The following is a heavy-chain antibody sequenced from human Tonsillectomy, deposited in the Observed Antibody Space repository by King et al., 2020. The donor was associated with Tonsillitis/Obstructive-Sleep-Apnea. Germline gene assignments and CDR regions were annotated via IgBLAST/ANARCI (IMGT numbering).Heavy chain of an antibody. D-gene: IGHD6-19*01. Sequence: VQLVESGGGVVQPGRSLRLSCAASGFTFSSYGMHWVRQAPSKGLEWVAVIWYDGSNKYYADSVKGRFTISRDNSKNTLYLQMNSLRAEDTAVYYCARDQKPELAVAGTGVFDYWGQGTLVTVSS. CDR1: GFTFSSYG. J-gene: IGHJ4*02. V-gene: IGHV3-33*01. CDR3: ARDQKPELAVAGTGVFDY. CDR2: IWYDGSNK.